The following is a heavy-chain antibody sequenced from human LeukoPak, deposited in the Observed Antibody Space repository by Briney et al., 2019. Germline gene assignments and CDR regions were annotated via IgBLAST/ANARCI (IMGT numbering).Heavy chain of an antibody. CDR1: GYTFTGYY. Sequence: ASVKVSCKASGYTFTGYYMHWVRQAPGQGLEWMGWINPNSGGTNYAQKFQGRVTMTRDTSISTAYMELSRLRSDDTAVYYCARDTYSSSWRKDDAFDIWGQGTMVTVSS. CDR3: ARDTYSSSWRKDDAFDI. CDR2: INPNSGGT. J-gene: IGHJ3*02. D-gene: IGHD6-13*01. V-gene: IGHV1-2*02.